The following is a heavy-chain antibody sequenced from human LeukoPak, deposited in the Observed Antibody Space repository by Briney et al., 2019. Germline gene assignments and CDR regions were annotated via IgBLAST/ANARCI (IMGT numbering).Heavy chain of an antibody. Sequence: PGRSLRLSCAASGFTFSSYAMHWVRQAPGKGLEWVAVISYDGSNKYYADSVKGRFTISRDNSKNTLYLQMNSLRAEDTAVYYCAKSLTWCSSTSCSLGDLYYYYYGMDVWGQGTTVTVSS. CDR2: ISYDGSNK. D-gene: IGHD2-2*01. CDR1: GFTFSSYA. CDR3: AKSLTWCSSTSCSLGDLYYYYYGMDV. J-gene: IGHJ6*02. V-gene: IGHV3-30-3*02.